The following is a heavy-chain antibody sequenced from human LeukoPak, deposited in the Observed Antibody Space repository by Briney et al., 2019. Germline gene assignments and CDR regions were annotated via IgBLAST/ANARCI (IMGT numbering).Heavy chain of an antibody. CDR1: GFTFSTSA. V-gene: IGHV3-30*02. D-gene: IGHD6-6*01. CDR3: AKDSEYSSSSGDY. Sequence: GGSLRLSCAASGFTFSTSAMNWVRQAPGKGLEWVAFIRYDGSNKYYADSVKGRFTISRDNSKNTLYLQMNSLRAEDTAVYYCAKDSEYSSSSGDYWGQGTLVTVSS. CDR2: IRYDGSNK. J-gene: IGHJ4*02.